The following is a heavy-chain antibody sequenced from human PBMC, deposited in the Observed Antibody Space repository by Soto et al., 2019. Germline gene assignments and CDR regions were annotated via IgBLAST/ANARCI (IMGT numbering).Heavy chain of an antibody. J-gene: IGHJ4*02. D-gene: IGHD3-22*01. CDR1: GFTFSSYG. CDR2: IWYDGSNK. CDR3: AGGYDSSGYYHG. Sequence: QVQLVESGGGVVQPGRSLRLSCAASGFTFSSYGMHWVRQAPGKGLEGVAVIWYDGSNKYYADSVKGRFTISRDNSKNTLYLQMNSLRAEDTAVYYCAGGYDSSGYYHGWGQGTLVTVSS. V-gene: IGHV3-33*01.